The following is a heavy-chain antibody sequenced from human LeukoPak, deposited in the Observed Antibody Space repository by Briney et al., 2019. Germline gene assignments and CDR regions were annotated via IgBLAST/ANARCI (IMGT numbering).Heavy chain of an antibody. CDR2: IYSGGDT. J-gene: IGHJ6*02. D-gene: IGHD6-19*01. V-gene: IGHV3-53*01. CDR3: AKEASGGYYYYYYGMDV. Sequence: PGGSLRLSCAASGFSVSSNYMSWVRQAPGKGLEWVSVIYSGGDTYYADSVKGRFTISRDNSKNTLYLQMNSLRVEDTAVYYCAKEASGGYYYYYYGMDVWGQGTTVTVSS. CDR1: GFSVSSNY.